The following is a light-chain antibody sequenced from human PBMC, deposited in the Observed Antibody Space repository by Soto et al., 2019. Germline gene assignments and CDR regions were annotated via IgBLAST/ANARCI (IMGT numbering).Light chain of an antibody. Sequence: QAVVTQPASVSGSPGQSITISCTGASGDFGDYNYVSWYQQHPGKAPQLLIYGVTNRPSGVSNRFSGSKSGNTASLTISGLQADDEAEYYCNSYTNTNTLPVFGTGTKLTVL. CDR1: SGDFGDYNY. CDR3: NSYTNTNTLPV. V-gene: IGLV2-14*03. J-gene: IGLJ1*01. CDR2: GVT.